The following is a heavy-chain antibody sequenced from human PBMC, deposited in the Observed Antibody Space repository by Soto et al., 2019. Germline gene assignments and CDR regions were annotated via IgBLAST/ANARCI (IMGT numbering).Heavy chain of an antibody. D-gene: IGHD3-22*01. CDR1: GGTFSSYA. CDR3: AGPSHYYDSSGYYYYYYGMDV. CDR2: IIPIFGTA. Sequence: ASVKVSCKASGGTFSSYAISWVRQAPGQGLEWMGGIIPIFGTANYAQKFQGRVTITADESTSTAYMELSSLRSEDTAVYYCAGPSHYYDSSGYYYYYYGMDVWGQGTTVTVSS. V-gene: IGHV1-69*13. J-gene: IGHJ6*02.